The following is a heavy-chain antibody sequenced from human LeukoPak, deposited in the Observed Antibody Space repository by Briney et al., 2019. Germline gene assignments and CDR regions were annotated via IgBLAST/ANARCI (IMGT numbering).Heavy chain of an antibody. Sequence: GASVKVSCKASGYTFTGYYMHWVRQAPGQGLEWMGWINPNSGGTNYAQKFQGRVTMTRDTSISTAYMELSRLRSDDTAVYYCARVPSVRYYGSGSYYPFGFWEYNWFDPWGQGTLVTVSS. CDR2: INPNSGGT. CDR3: ARVPSVRYYGSGSYYPFGFWEYNWFDP. CDR1: GYTFTGYY. D-gene: IGHD3-10*01. J-gene: IGHJ5*02. V-gene: IGHV1-2*02.